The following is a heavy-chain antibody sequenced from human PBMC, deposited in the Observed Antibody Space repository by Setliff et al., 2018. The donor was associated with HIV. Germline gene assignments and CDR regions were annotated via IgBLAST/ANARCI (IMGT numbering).Heavy chain of an antibody. D-gene: IGHD5-12*01. CDR2: VNRDGSST. CDR1: GFTFDRFW. CDR3: HSGYDTEEQSYFEY. Sequence: PGGSLRLSCAASGFTFDRFWMHWVRQAPGKGLVWVSRVNRDGSSTTYADSVKDRFTISRDNAKNTLYLQMNSLRAEDTGVYYCHSGYDTEEQSYFEYWGQGALVTVSS. V-gene: IGHV3-74*01. J-gene: IGHJ4*02.